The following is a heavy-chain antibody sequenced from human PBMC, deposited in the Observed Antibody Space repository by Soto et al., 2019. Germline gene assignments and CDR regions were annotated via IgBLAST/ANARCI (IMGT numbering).Heavy chain of an antibody. V-gene: IGHV1-58*01. CDR1: GFTFTSSA. D-gene: IGHD5-18*01. J-gene: IGHJ4*02. CDR2: IVVGSGNT. CDR3: AADPGLQLAQPFFDY. Sequence: GASVKVSCKASGFTFTSSAVQWVRQARGQRLEWIGWIVVGSGNTNYAQKFQERVTITRDMSTSTAYMELSSLRSEDTAVYYCAADPGLQLAQPFFDYWGQGTLVTVSS.